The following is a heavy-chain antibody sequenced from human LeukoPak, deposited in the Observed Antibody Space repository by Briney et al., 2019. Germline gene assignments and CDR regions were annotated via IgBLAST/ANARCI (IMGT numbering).Heavy chain of an antibody. V-gene: IGHV1-18*01. Sequence: ASVKVSCKASGYTFTSYGISWVRQAPGQGLEWMGWISAYNGNTNYAQKLQGGVTMTTDTSTSTAYMELRSLRSDDTAVYYCARSLIRYCSSTSCQGVYYMDVWGKGTTVTVSS. CDR2: ISAYNGNT. CDR1: GYTFTSYG. J-gene: IGHJ6*03. CDR3: ARSLIRYCSSTSCQGVYYMDV. D-gene: IGHD2-2*01.